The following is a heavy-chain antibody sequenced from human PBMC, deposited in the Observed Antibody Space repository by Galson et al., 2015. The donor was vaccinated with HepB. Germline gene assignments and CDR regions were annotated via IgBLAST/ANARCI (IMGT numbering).Heavy chain of an antibody. D-gene: IGHD2-15*01. V-gene: IGHV3-43*02. CDR1: GFRFSNYA. CDR2: ISRDGYHI. CDR3: AKAGRSQEDYFDY. Sequence: SLRLSCAASGFRFSNYAMSWVRQAPGKGLEWVSLISRDGYHIYYADSVKGRFTISRDNSKNSLYLQMNSLRAEDTALYYCAKAGRSQEDYFDYWGQGTLV. J-gene: IGHJ4*02.